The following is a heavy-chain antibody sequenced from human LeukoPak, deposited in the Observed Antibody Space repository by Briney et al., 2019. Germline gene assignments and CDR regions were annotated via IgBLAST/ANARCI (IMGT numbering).Heavy chain of an antibody. J-gene: IGHJ4*02. Sequence: GGSLRLSCAASGFTFSSYWMSWVRQAPGKGLEWVANIKQDGSEKYYVDSVKGRFTISRDNAKNSLYLQMNSLRAEDTAVYYCASGDYGDYAIYWGQGTLVTVSS. V-gene: IGHV3-7*01. D-gene: IGHD4-17*01. CDR3: ASGDYGDYAIY. CDR1: GFTFSSYW. CDR2: IKQDGSEK.